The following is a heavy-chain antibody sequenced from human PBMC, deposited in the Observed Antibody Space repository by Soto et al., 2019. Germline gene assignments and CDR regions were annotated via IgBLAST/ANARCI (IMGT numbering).Heavy chain of an antibody. D-gene: IGHD2-21*02. J-gene: IGHJ3*02. Sequence: GGSLSLSCAASGFTFISYGMHWVRQAPGKGLEWVAVISYDGSNKYYADSVKGRFTISRDNSKNTLYLQMNSLRAEDTAVYYCARSCGGDCHDAFDIWGQGTMVTVSS. CDR2: ISYDGSNK. CDR1: GFTFISYG. V-gene: IGHV3-30*03. CDR3: ARSCGGDCHDAFDI.